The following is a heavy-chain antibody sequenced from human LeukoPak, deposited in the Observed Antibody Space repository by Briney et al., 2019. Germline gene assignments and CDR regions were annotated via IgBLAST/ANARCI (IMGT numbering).Heavy chain of an antibody. CDR2: INHSGST. V-gene: IGHV4-34*01. CDR3: ARDLGIAARPDY. J-gene: IGHJ4*02. Sequence: GSLRLSCAASGFTFSSYSMNWIRQPPGKGLEWIGEINHSGSTNYNPSLKSRVTISVDTSKNQFSLKLSSVTAADTAVYYCARDLGIAARPDYWGQGTLVTVSS. D-gene: IGHD6-6*01. CDR1: GFTFSSYS.